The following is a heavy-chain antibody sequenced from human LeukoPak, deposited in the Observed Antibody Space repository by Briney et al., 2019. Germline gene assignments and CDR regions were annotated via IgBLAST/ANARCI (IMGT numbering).Heavy chain of an antibody. CDR1: GYTFSGTGWY. CDR2: IYPNNGAT. D-gene: IGHD3-10*01. V-gene: IGHV1-2*02. J-gene: IGHJ4*02. Sequence: SVKVSCKASGYTFSGTGWYLYWLRQAPGQGLECMGWIYPNNGATAYAQKFQGRVAMTRDTSITTAYMELSGLRPDDTAVYYCARDGPAQMVDFDYWGQGTLVTVSS. CDR3: ARDGPAQMVDFDY.